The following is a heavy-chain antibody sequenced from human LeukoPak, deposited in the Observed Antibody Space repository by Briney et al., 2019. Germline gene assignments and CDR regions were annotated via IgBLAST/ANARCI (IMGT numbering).Heavy chain of an antibody. V-gene: IGHV4-34*01. CDR2: INHSGST. Sequence: SETLSLTCAVYGGSFSGYYWSWIRQPPGKGLEWIGEINHSGSTNYNPSLKSRVTISVDTSKNQFSLKLSAVTAAYTAVYYCARVGYCNNGVCYRPYYYYYYMDVWGKGTTVTVSS. CDR3: ARVGYCNNGVCYRPYYYYYYMDV. J-gene: IGHJ6*03. D-gene: IGHD2-8*01. CDR1: GGSFSGYY.